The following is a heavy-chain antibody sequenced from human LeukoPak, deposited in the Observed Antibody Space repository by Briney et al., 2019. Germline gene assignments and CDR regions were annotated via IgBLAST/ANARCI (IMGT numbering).Heavy chain of an antibody. CDR3: ASPHYYDSSGYYKRDAFDI. J-gene: IGHJ3*02. V-gene: IGHV1-2*02. CDR2: INPNSGGT. Sequence: ASVKVSCKASGYTFTGYYMHWVRQAPGQGLEWMGWINPNSGGTIYAQKFQGRVTMTRDTSISTAYMELSRLRSDDTAVYCCASPHYYDSSGYYKRDAFDIWGQGTMVTVSS. CDR1: GYTFTGYY. D-gene: IGHD3-22*01.